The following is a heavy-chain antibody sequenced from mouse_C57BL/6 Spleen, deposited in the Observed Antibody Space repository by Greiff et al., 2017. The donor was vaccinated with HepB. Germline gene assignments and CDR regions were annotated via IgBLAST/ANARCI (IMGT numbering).Heavy chain of an antibody. Sequence: EVKLMESGGGLVQPGGSLKLSCAASGFTFSDYYMYWVRQTPEKRLEWVAYISNGGGSNYYPDTVKGRFTIARDNAKNTLYLQMSRLKSEDTAMYYCARRMVTRAMDYWGQGTSVTVSS. CDR1: GFTFSDYY. D-gene: IGHD2-1*01. V-gene: IGHV5-12*01. J-gene: IGHJ4*01. CDR2: ISNGGGSN. CDR3: ARRMVTRAMDY.